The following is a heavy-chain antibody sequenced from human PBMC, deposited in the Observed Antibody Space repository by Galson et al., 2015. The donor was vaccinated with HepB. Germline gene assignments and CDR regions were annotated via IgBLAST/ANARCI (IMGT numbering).Heavy chain of an antibody. D-gene: IGHD1-26*01. V-gene: IGHV3-73*01. J-gene: IGHJ5*02. Sequence: SLRLSCAASGFTFSGSAMHWVRQASGKGLEWVGRIRSEPKNYATSYAASVDGRFTISRDDSKNMAYLQMNSLKTEDTAVYYCSRQSREVWLDPWGQGTLVIVSS. CDR2: IRSEPKNYAT. CDR3: SRQSREVWLDP. CDR1: GFTFSGSA.